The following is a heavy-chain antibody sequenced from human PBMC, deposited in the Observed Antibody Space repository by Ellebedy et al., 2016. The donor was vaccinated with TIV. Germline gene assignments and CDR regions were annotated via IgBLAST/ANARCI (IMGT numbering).Heavy chain of an antibody. V-gene: IGHV1-18*04. J-gene: IGHJ5*02. CDR2: ISGYNGDT. D-gene: IGHD5/OR15-5a*01. Sequence: ASVKVSCKASGYTFTKYGISWVRQAPGQGLEWMGWISGYNGDTNYAQKFQGRVTMTTDTSTSTVYMELRSLSFDDKAVYYCTRGFYEKFDPWGQGTLVTVS. CDR3: TRGFYEKFDP. CDR1: GYTFTKYG.